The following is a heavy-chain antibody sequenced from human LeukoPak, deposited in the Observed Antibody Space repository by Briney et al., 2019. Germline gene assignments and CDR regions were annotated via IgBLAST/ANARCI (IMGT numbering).Heavy chain of an antibody. CDR1: GFTFSSFVV. Sequence: PGGSLRLSCAASGFTFSSFVVSWVRQAPGKGLEWIGEIYHSGSTNYNPSLKSRVTISVDKSKNQFSLKLSSVTAADTAVYYCARAGRWLHSPLFDYWGQGTLVTVSS. D-gene: IGHD5-24*01. CDR3: ARAGRWLHSPLFDY. V-gene: IGHV4-4*02. J-gene: IGHJ4*02. CDR2: IYHSGST.